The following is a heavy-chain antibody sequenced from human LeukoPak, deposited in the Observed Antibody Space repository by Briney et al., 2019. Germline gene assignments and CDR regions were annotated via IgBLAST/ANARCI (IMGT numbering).Heavy chain of an antibody. Sequence: GGSLRLSCAASGFTFSDYYMSWIPQAPGKGLEWVSYITTSSSYTNYADSVKGRFTVSRDNAKNSLYLQMNSLRAEDTAVYYCARGRSGSYYGLDYWGQGTLVTVSS. J-gene: IGHJ4*02. D-gene: IGHD1-26*01. CDR2: ITTSSSYT. CDR1: GFTFSDYY. CDR3: ARGRSGSYYGLDY. V-gene: IGHV3-11*05.